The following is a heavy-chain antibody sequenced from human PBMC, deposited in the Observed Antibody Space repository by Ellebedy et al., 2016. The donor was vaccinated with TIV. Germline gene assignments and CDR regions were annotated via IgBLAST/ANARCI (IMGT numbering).Heavy chain of an antibody. Sequence: ASVKVSXKASGGTFSSFGITWVRQAPGQGLEWVGVTNPRDAGTTYAQKFQDRVTMTSDTSTSTFYMDLRSLTSEDTAVYYCARGNTAMAMVDYWGQGTLVTVSS. CDR3: ARGNTAMAMVDY. V-gene: IGHV1-46*01. CDR1: GGTFSSFG. J-gene: IGHJ4*02. D-gene: IGHD5-18*01. CDR2: TNPRDAGT.